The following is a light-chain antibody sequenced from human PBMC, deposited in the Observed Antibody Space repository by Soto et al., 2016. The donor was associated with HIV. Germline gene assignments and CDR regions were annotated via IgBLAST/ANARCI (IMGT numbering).Light chain of an antibody. Sequence: SYVLTQPPSVSVAPGKTATITCGGNNIGSKSVHWHQQKPGQAPVLVVYDNSDRPSWVPERFSGSNSGNTATLTISRVEAGDEADYYCQVWDTTDHYVFGTGTRVTVL. CDR2: DNS. V-gene: IGLV3-21*03. CDR3: QVWDTTDHYV. CDR1: NIGSKS. J-gene: IGLJ1*01.